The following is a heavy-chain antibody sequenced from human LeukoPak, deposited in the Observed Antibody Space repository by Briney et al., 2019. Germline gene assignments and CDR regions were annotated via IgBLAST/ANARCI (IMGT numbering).Heavy chain of an antibody. CDR2: ISSSSSYI. Sequence: PGGSLRLSCAASGFTFSSYSMNWVRQAPGKGLEWVSSISSSSSYIYYADSVKGRFTISRDNAKNSLYLQMNSLRAEDTAVYYCARDRDPGYSYGPYAFDIWGQGTMVTVSS. V-gene: IGHV3-21*01. CDR3: ARDRDPGYSYGPYAFDI. CDR1: GFTFSSYS. D-gene: IGHD5-18*01. J-gene: IGHJ3*02.